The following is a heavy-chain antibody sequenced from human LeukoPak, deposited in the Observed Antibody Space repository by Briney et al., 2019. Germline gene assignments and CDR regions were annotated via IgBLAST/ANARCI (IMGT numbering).Heavy chain of an antibody. D-gene: IGHD5/OR15-5a*01. CDR1: GYTFSTAE. Sequence: GASVKVSCKASGYTFSTAEINWVRQATGQGLEWLGWMSPTSGNTNYAERFQGRVTLTWDTSISTAYMELGSLSTEDTAVYYCSRGITVSGDYWGQGTLVTVSS. CDR3: SRGITVSGDY. J-gene: IGHJ4*02. CDR2: MSPTSGNT. V-gene: IGHV1-8*01.